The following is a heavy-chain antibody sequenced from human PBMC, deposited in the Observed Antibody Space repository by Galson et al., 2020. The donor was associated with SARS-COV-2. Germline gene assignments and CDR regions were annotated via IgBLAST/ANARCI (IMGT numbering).Heavy chain of an antibody. Sequence: ASVKVSCKASGYTFTSYAMHWVRQAPGQRLEWMGWINAGNGNTKYSQKFQGRVTITRDTSASTAYMELSSLRSEDTAVYYCARELGGIVGATTGMNYYYYGMDVWGQGTTVTVSS. CDR1: GYTFTSYA. D-gene: IGHD1-26*01. CDR3: ARELGGIVGATTGMNYYYYGMDV. CDR2: INAGNGNT. J-gene: IGHJ6*02. V-gene: IGHV1-3*01.